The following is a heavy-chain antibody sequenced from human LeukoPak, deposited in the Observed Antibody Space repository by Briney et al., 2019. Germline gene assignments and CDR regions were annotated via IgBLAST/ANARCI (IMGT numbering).Heavy chain of an antibody. D-gene: IGHD5-18*01. CDR2: MNPNSGNT. CDR3: AVVDTAMDQIIPLDF. V-gene: IGHV1-8*01. Sequence: ASVKVSCKACGSTSTSYDISWVRQATGQGLEWMGWMNPNSGNTGYAQKFQGRVTMTRNTSISTAYMELSSLRSEDTAVYYCAVVDTAMDQIIPLDFWGQGTLVTVSS. CDR1: GSTSTSYD. J-gene: IGHJ4*02.